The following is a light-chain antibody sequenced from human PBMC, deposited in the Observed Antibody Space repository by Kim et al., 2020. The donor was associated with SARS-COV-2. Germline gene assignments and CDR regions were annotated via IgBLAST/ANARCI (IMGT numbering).Light chain of an antibody. CDR2: GAS. V-gene: IGKV3-20*01. J-gene: IGKJ2*01. Sequence: EIVLTQSPGTLSLSPGERATLSCRASQSVSSSHLAWYQQKPGQAPRLLLSGASSRATGIPDRFSGSGSGTDFTLTISGLEPEDFAVYYCQQFGSSYTFGQGTKVVIK. CDR3: QQFGSSYT. CDR1: QSVSSSH.